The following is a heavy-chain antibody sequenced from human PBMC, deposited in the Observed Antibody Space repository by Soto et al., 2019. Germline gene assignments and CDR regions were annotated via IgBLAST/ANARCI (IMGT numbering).Heavy chain of an antibody. CDR2: IYHSGST. CDR1: GVSIRSSIW. Sequence: SENLIHTYAVSGVSIRSSIWWSWVCHRPGKGLEWIGEIYHSGSTNYNPSLKSRVTISVDKSKNQFSLKLSPVTAADTAVYYCARSQQLVLYYYYGMDVWGQGTTVTVS. D-gene: IGHD6-6*01. CDR3: ARSQQLVLYYYYGMDV. V-gene: IGHV4-4*02. J-gene: IGHJ6*02.